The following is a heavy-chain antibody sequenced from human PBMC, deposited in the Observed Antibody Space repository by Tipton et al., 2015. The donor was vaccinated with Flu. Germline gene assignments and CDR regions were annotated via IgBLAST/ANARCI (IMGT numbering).Heavy chain of an antibody. CDR3: VRSYDYYDSSGYWYFDL. CDR2: IYYSGST. CDR1: GGSISSYY. D-gene: IGHD3-22*01. V-gene: IGHV4-59*01. Sequence: LRLSCTVSGGSISSYYWSWIRQPPGKGLEWIGYIYYSGSTNYNPSLKSRVTISVDTSKNQFSLKLSSVTAADTAVYYCVRSYDYYDSSGYWYFDLWGRGTLVTVSS. J-gene: IGHJ2*01.